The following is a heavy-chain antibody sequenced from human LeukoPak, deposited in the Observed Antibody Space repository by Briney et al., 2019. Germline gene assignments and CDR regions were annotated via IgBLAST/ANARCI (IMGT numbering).Heavy chain of an antibody. Sequence: ASVTVSCKASGHTFTGYYMHWVRQAPGQGLEWMGWINPNSGGTNYAQKFQGRVTMTRDTSISTAYMELSRLRSDDTAVYYCARDTVTAGYYYYGMDVWGQGTTVTVSS. CDR3: ARDTVTAGYYYYGMDV. J-gene: IGHJ6*02. CDR2: INPNSGGT. CDR1: GHTFTGYY. V-gene: IGHV1-2*02. D-gene: IGHD4-17*01.